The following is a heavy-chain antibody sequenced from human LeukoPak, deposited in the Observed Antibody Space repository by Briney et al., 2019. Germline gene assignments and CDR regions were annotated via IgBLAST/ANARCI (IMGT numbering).Heavy chain of an antibody. CDR1: GGSISSSSYY. V-gene: IGHV4-39*01. D-gene: IGHD6-19*01. J-gene: IGHJ4*02. Sequence: SETLSLTCTVSGGSISSSSYYWGWIRQPPGKGLEWIGSIYYSGSTYYNPSLKSRVTISVDTSKNQFSLKLSSVPAADTAVYYCARGNKWLQKRWRFDYWGQGALVTVSS. CDR3: ARGNKWLQKRWRFDY. CDR2: IYYSGST.